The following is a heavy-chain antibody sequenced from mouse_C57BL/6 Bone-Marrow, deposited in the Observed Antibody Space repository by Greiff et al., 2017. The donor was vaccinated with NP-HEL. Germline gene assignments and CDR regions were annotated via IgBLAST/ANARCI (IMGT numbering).Heavy chain of an antibody. CDR1: GYTFTSYW. CDR3: ARQGYGSSYWYFDV. CDR2: IHPNSGST. Sequence: VQLQESGAELVKPGASVKLSCKASGYTFTSYWMHWVKQRPGQGLEWIGMIHPNSGSTNYNEKFKSKATLTVDKSSSTAYMQLSSLTSEDSAVYYCARQGYGSSYWYFDVWGTGTTVTVSS. J-gene: IGHJ1*03. D-gene: IGHD1-1*01. V-gene: IGHV1-64*01.